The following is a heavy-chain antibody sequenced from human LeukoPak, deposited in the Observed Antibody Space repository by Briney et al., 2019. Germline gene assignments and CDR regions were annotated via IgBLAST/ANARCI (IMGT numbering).Heavy chain of an antibody. D-gene: IGHD5-12*01. J-gene: IGHJ4*02. CDR1: GGTFSSYA. Sequence: RASVKVSCKASGGTFSSYAISWVRQAPGQGLEWMGWISAYNGNTNYAQKLQGRVTMTTDTSTSTAYMELRSLRSDDTAVYYCARDKGGYDSECDYWGQGTLVTVSS. V-gene: IGHV1-18*01. CDR2: ISAYNGNT. CDR3: ARDKGGYDSECDY.